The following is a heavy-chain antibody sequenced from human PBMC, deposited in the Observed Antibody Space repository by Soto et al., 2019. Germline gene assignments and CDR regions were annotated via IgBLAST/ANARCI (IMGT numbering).Heavy chain of an antibody. V-gene: IGHV3-30-3*01. J-gene: IGHJ6*02. CDR2: ISYDGSNK. D-gene: IGHD3-3*01. Sequence: GGSLRLSCAASGFTFSSYAMHWVRQALGKGLEWVAVISYDGSNKYYADSVKGRFTISRDNSKNTLYLQMNSLRAEDTAVYYCARPYYDFDGMDVWGQGTTVTVSS. CDR3: ARPYYDFDGMDV. CDR1: GFTFSSYA.